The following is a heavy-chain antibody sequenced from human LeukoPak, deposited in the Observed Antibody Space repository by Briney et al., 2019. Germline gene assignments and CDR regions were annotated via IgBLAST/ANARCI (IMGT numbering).Heavy chain of an antibody. Sequence: SETLSLTCTVSGVSISSYYWSWIRQPPGKGLEWIGYIYYSGSTNYNPSLKSRVTISVDTSKNQFSLKLSSVTAADTAVYYCARVPPYYYDSSGYYPLYWYFDLWGRGTLVTVSS. J-gene: IGHJ2*01. V-gene: IGHV4-59*01. CDR3: ARVPPYYYDSSGYYPLYWYFDL. CDR1: GVSISSYY. CDR2: IYYSGST. D-gene: IGHD3-22*01.